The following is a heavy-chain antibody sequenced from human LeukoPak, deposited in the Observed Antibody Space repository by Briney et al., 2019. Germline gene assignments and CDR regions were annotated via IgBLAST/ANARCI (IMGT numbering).Heavy chain of an antibody. CDR1: GDSISSYY. D-gene: IGHD3-10*01. CDR3: ARVGTYGSGSYLSWLDY. CDR2: IYYSGST. J-gene: IGHJ4*02. V-gene: IGHV4-59*01. Sequence: SETLSLTCTVSGDSISSYYWSLFRQPAGKGLEWIGYIYYSGSTNYNPSLKSRVTISVDTSKNQFSLKLSSVTAADTAVYYCARVGTYGSGSYLSWLDYWGQGTLVTVSS.